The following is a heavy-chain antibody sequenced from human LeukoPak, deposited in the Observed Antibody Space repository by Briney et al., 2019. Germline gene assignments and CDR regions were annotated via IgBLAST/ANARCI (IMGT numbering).Heavy chain of an antibody. J-gene: IGHJ4*02. D-gene: IGHD7-27*01. CDR1: GYTFTSYD. CDR2: MSPNSGNT. CDR3: VRTPPNWGADY. Sequence: ASVKVSCKASGYTFTSYDVNWVRQATGQGLEWMGWMSPNSGNTGYAQKFQGRVTMTRNTAISTAYMELSSLRSEDTAVYFCVRTPPNWGADYWGQGTLVTVSS. V-gene: IGHV1-8*01.